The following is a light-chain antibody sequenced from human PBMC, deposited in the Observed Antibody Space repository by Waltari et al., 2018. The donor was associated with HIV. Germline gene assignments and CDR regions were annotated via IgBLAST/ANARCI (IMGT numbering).Light chain of an antibody. V-gene: IGLV3-21*01. CDR2: YDA. Sequence: SYVLTQPPSVSVALGEAAPISCGGEPLGTKSVNWYQQRPGQAPLLVIYYDADRPSGIPERFSGSNSGNAATLTISRVEAADEADYYCQVWDDTTHHVVFGGGTKLTAL. J-gene: IGLJ2*01. CDR1: PLGTKS. CDR3: QVWDDTTHHVV.